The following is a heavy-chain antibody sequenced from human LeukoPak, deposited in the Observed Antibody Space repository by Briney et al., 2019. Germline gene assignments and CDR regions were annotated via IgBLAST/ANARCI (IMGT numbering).Heavy chain of an antibody. CDR2: INPSGGST. D-gene: IGHD2-2*01. V-gene: IGHV1-46*01. J-gene: IGHJ5*02. CDR3: ARDLLSIVVVPAAPPGAWFDP. CDR1: GYTFTSYY. Sequence: ASVKVSCKASGYTFTSYYMHWVRQAPGQGLEWMGIINPSGGSTSYAQKFQGRVTMTRDTSTSTVYMELSSLRSEDTAVYYCARDLLSIVVVPAAPPGAWFDPWGQGTLVTVSS.